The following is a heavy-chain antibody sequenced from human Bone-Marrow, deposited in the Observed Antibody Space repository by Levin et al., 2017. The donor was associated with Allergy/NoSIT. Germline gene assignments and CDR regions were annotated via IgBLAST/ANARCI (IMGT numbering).Heavy chain of an antibody. D-gene: IGHD3-3*02. Sequence: ASVKVSCKASGSTFTNYAMYWVRQAPGQSLEWMGWINVGNGNTGYSQKFQGRVTITRVTSATTAYMELSGLRAEDTAVYYCARGHFFSYMDVWGNGTTVTVSS. CDR3: ARGHFFSYMDV. CDR2: INVGNGNT. CDR1: GSTFTNYA. V-gene: IGHV1-3*01. J-gene: IGHJ6*03.